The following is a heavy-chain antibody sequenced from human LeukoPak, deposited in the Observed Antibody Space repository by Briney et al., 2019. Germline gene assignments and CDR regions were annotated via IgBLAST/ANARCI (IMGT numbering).Heavy chain of an antibody. CDR2: ISAYNGNT. Sequence: ASVKVSCKASGYTFTSYGISWVRQAPGQGLEWMGWISAYNGNTNYAQKPQGRVTMTTDTSTSTAYMELRSLRSDDTAVYYCARGLRAGIVGASAYFQHWGQGTLVTVSS. J-gene: IGHJ1*01. CDR1: GYTFTSYG. V-gene: IGHV1-18*01. CDR3: ARGLRAGIVGASAYFQH. D-gene: IGHD1-26*01.